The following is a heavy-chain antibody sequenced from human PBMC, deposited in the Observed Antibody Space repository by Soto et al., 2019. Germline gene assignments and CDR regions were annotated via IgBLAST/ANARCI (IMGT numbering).Heavy chain of an antibody. CDR3: SRGSFGYYGP. V-gene: IGHV3-49*04. J-gene: IGHJ5*02. CDR2: IRNTPYGGTT. D-gene: IGHD2-2*03. Sequence: PGGSLRLSCEASGFAFTSYWMHWVRQAPGKGLVWVGFIRNTPYGGTTDYAASVRGRFTISRDDSASIAYLQMNSLKTEDSGLYYCSRGSFGYYGPWGPGTLVTVSS. CDR1: GFAFTSYW.